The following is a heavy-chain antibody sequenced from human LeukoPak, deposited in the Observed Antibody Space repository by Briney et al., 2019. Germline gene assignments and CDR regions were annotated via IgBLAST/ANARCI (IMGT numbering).Heavy chain of an antibody. CDR1: GGSISSSSYY. CDR2: IYYSGST. V-gene: IGHV4-39*01. J-gene: IGHJ4*02. Sequence: SETLSLTCTVSGGSISSSSYYWGWIRQPPGKGLEWIGSIYYSGSTYYNPSLKSRVTISVDTSKNQFSLKLSSVTAADTAVYYCAGYHCSSTSCYFDYWGQGTLVTISS. CDR3: AGYHCSSTSCYFDY. D-gene: IGHD2-2*01.